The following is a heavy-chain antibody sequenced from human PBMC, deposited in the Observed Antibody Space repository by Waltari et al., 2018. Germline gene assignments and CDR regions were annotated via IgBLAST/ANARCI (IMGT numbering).Heavy chain of an antibody. CDR3: ARRLTVAGTPYNSLDD. D-gene: IGHD6-13*01. Sequence: QVQLQESGPGLVKPSETLSLTCAVSAGSISTNHWSWVRQSPGKGLDWIGYIFGASWTTMYNPSLKSRVTISRDTSKNQVSLKLTSVTAADTAVYYCARRLTVAGTPYNSLDDWGRGVLVTVSS. CDR1: AGSISTNH. J-gene: IGHJ4*02. V-gene: IGHV4-59*12. CDR2: IFGASWTT.